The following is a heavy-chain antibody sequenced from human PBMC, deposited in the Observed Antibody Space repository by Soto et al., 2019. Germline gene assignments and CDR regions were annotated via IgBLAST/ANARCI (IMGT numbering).Heavy chain of an antibody. J-gene: IGHJ6*02. CDR1: GYTFTNYG. CDR2: ISGYNGNT. V-gene: IGHV1-18*01. CDR3: AREGQAPYYYYGMDV. Sequence: QVQVVQSGDEVKKPGASVKVSCKASGYTFTNYGFSWVRQAPGQGLEWMGWISGYNGNTEKFQGRVTMTTDTSTSTAHMELRSLRSDDTAVYYCAREGQAPYYYYGMDVWGQGTAVTVSS.